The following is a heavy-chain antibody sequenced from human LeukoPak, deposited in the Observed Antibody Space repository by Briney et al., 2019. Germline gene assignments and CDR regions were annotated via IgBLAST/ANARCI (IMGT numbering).Heavy chain of an antibody. Sequence: PGGSLRLSCAASGFTFSSYGMHWVRQAPGKGLEWVEVISYDGSNKYYADSVKGRFTISRANSKNTLYLQMNSLRAEDTAVYYCAKDSVWGQGTLVTVSS. CDR3: AKDSV. J-gene: IGHJ4*02. CDR2: ISYDGSNK. CDR1: GFTFSSYG. V-gene: IGHV3-30*18.